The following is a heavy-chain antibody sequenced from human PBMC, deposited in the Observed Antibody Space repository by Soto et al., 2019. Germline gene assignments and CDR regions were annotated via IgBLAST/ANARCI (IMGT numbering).Heavy chain of an antibody. CDR1: GFTFTNYG. CDR2: ISAYNGNT. D-gene: IGHD2-21*01. V-gene: IGHV1-18*04. Sequence: QVQLVQSGAEVKKPGASVKVSCKTSGFTFTNYGITWVRQAPGQGLEWMGWISAYNGNTNYAQKFQGRVTMTTDTSTSTAYMGLRSLRSDDTAVYFCARSIRVASPGDYWGQGTLATVSS. CDR3: ARSIRVASPGDY. J-gene: IGHJ4*02.